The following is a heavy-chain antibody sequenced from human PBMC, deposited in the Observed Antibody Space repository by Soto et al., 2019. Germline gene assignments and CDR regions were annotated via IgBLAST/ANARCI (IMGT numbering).Heavy chain of an antibody. CDR3: AKASLYYYYGMDV. Sequence: QVQLVESGGGVVQPGRSLRLSCAASGFTFSSYGMHWVRQAPGKGLEWVAVISYDGSNKYYADSVKGRFTTSRDNSKNTLYLQMNSLRAEDTAVYYCAKASLYYYYGMDVWGQGTTVTVSS. V-gene: IGHV3-30*18. CDR2: ISYDGSNK. D-gene: IGHD6-6*01. CDR1: GFTFSSYG. J-gene: IGHJ6*02.